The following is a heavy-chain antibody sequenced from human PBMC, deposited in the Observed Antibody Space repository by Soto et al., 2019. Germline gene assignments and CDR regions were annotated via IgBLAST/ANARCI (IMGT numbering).Heavy chain of an antibody. Sequence: QVTLKESGPVLVKPTETLTLTCSVSGFSLSKARMGVSWIRQPPGKALEWLAHIFWNDERSYNTSLKSRLTISRDTSKSQVVLTMTNVDPVDTGTYFCARALREGLPIYYFDSWGQGTLVTASS. CDR3: ARALREGLPIYYFDS. CDR1: GFSLSKARMG. V-gene: IGHV2-26*01. CDR2: IFWNDER. D-gene: IGHD1-26*01. J-gene: IGHJ4*02.